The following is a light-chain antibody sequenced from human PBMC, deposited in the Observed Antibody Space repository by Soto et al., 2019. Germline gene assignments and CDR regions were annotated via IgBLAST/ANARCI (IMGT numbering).Light chain of an antibody. J-gene: IGLJ1*01. V-gene: IGLV2-14*01. Sequence: QSVLTQPASVSGSVGQSITISCTGSSSDIGDYGYVSWYQQHPGKAPKLMIFEVSNRPSGVSNRFSGSKSGNTASLTISGLQAEDEADYYCSSYTSSVAWVFGTGTKVTVL. CDR2: EVS. CDR3: SSYTSSVAWV. CDR1: SSDIGDYGY.